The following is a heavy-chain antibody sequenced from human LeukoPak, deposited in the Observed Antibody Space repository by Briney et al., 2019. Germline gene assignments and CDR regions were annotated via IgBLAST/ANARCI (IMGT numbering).Heavy chain of an antibody. Sequence: WETLSLTCAVSGDSISSINWWTWVRLSPEKGLEWIGEIHHSGKTNYNPSLKSRVNISLDKSKNHFSLRVNSVVAADTAIYYCARAPDTAIPYYYMDVWGKGTTVTVSS. D-gene: IGHD5-18*01. CDR2: IHHSGKT. CDR3: ARAPDTAIPYYYMDV. V-gene: IGHV4-4*02. J-gene: IGHJ6*03. CDR1: GDSISSINW.